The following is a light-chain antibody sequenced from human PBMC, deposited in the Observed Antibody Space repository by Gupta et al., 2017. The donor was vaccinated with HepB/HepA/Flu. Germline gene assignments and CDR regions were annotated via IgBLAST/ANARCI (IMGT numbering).Light chain of an antibody. Sequence: QSALTQPHSASGSPGQSVTISCTGTSSDVGGYNYVSWYQQHPGKAPQLMIYAVSKRPSGVPDRFSGSKSGNTASLTVSGLQAEDEADYYCSSYAGSNNLVFGGGTKLTVL. CDR1: SSDVGGYNY. CDR3: SSYAGSNNLV. V-gene: IGLV2-8*01. J-gene: IGLJ3*02. CDR2: AVS.